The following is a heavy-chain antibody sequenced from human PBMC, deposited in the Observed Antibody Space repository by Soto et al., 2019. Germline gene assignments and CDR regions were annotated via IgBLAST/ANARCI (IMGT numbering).Heavy chain of an antibody. CDR3: ARGRYCLTGRCFPNWFDS. D-gene: IGHD7-27*01. J-gene: IGHJ5*01. CDR1: GDSISYLDYF. Sequence: PSETLSRTCSVSGDSISYLDYFWAWIRQPPGQALEYIGYIYKSATTYYNPSFESRVAISVDTSKSQFSLNVTSVTAADTAVYFCARGRYCLTGRCFPNWFDSWGQGALVTVFS. V-gene: IGHV4-30-4*01. CDR2: IYKSATT.